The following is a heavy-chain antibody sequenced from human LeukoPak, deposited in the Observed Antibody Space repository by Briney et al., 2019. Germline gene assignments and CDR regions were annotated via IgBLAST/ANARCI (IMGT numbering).Heavy chain of an antibody. CDR1: GFTFSSFW. CDR2: IKKDGREN. D-gene: IGHD2-15*01. Sequence: AGSLRLSCAASGFTFSSFWMSWVRPAPGMGLEWVANIKKDGRENYYVDSVKGRFTISRDNAKNSLYLQMNSLRAEDTAVYYCAIGDYFDYWRQGTLVTVSS. V-gene: IGHV3-7*01. CDR3: AIGDYFDY. J-gene: IGHJ4*02.